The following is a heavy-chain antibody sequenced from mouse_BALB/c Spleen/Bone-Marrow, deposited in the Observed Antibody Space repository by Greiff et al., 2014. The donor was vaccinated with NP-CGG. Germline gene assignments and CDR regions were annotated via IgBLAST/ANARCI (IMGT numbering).Heavy chain of an antibody. CDR3: ASYYYGSSHGFAY. J-gene: IGHJ3*01. CDR2: IDPANGNT. D-gene: IGHD1-1*01. V-gene: IGHV14-3*02. CDR1: GFNIKDTY. Sequence: EVQLQQSGAELVKPGASVKLSYTASGFNIKDTYMHWVKQRPEQGLEWIGRIDPANGNTKYDPKFQGKATITADTSSNTAYLQLSSLTSEDTAVYYCASYYYGSSHGFAYWGQGTLVTVSA.